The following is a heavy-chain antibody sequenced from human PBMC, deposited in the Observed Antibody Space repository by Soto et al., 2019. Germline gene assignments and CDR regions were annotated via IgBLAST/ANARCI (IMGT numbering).Heavy chain of an antibody. V-gene: IGHV3-7*01. CDR2: IKTDGSEK. Sequence: EVQVVDSGGCLVQPGGSLRLSCAASGFTFTSYWRTWVRQATGRGREWVVNIKTDGSEKSYVDSVKGRFTVSRDTAKSSRYLQMNSLRADGTAVYYCVREIASRLWGKGTTVIVSS. J-gene: IGHJ6*04. CDR3: VREIASRL. D-gene: IGHD2-21*01. CDR1: GFTFTSYW.